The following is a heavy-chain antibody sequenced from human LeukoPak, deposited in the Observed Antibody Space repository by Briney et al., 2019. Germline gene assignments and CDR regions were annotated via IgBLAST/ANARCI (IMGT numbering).Heavy chain of an antibody. J-gene: IGHJ4*02. V-gene: IGHV3-33*06. CDR1: GFTFSSYG. Sequence: GGSLRLSCAASGFTFSSYGMHWVRQAPGKGLEWVAVIWYDGSNKYYADSVKGRFTISRDNSKNMLYLQMNSQRAEDTAVYYCAKWKYSNSGIDDYWGQGTLVTVSS. D-gene: IGHD6-6*01. CDR2: IWYDGSNK. CDR3: AKWKYSNSGIDDY.